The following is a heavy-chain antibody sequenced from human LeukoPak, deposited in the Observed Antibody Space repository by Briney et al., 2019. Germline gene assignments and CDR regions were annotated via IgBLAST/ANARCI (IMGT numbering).Heavy chain of an antibody. D-gene: IGHD5-18*01. CDR1: GYTFTSYA. Sequence: ASVKVSCKASGYTFTSYAMHWVRQAPGQRLEWMGWINAGNGNTKYSQKFQGRVTMTRDMSTSTVYMELSSLRSEDTAMYYCARALPHRRLMDTTMEQHWFDPWGQGTLVTVSS. CDR2: INAGNGNT. V-gene: IGHV1-3*01. CDR3: ARALPHRRLMDTTMEQHWFDP. J-gene: IGHJ5*02.